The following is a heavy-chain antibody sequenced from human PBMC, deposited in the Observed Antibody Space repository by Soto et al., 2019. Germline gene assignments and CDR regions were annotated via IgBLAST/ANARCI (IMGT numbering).Heavy chain of an antibody. CDR3: AKATGGKGFDP. CDR1: GGSISSGGYY. V-gene: IGHV4-31*03. D-gene: IGHD1-26*01. J-gene: IGHJ5*02. CDR2: IYYSGTT. Sequence: PSETLSLTCSVSGGSISSGGYYWSWIRQHPGEGLEWIGYIYYSGTTYYNPSLKSRVSISVDTSKNQFSLKLSSVTAADTAVYYCAKATGGKGFDPWGQGQWSPSPQ.